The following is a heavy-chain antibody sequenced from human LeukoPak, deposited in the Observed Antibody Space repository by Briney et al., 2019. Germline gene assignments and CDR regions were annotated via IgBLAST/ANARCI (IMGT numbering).Heavy chain of an antibody. V-gene: IGHV1-18*01. CDR3: ARDVNYAFDY. J-gene: IGHJ4*02. D-gene: IGHD3-16*01. CDR2: ISANSGNT. Sequence: GASVKVSCKSSGYSFRRNGISWVRQAPGQGLEWMAWISANSGNTNYAQNFQDRVTLTTDTSTSTAYTELRSLRSDDTAVYYCARDVNYAFDYWGQGTLVTVSS. CDR1: GYSFRRNG.